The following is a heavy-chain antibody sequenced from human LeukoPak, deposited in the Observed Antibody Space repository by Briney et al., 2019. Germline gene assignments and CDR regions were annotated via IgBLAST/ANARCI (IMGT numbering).Heavy chain of an antibody. CDR1: GGSISSSY. D-gene: IGHD3-16*01. CDR3: ARLGALHDAFDV. Sequence: SETLSLTCTVSGGSISSSYWSWIRQTPGKGLEWIGNIHYSGSTKYNSSLKSRVTISVDTSNNQFSLRVTSLTAADTAVYYCARLGALHDAFDVWGQGTLVTVSS. J-gene: IGHJ3*01. V-gene: IGHV4-59*12. CDR2: IHYSGST.